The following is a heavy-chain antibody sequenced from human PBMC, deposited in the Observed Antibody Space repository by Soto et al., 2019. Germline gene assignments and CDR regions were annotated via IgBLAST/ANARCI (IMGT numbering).Heavy chain of an antibody. D-gene: IGHD3-22*01. Sequence: SETLSLTCTVSGGSISSYYWSWIRQPPGKGLEWIGYIYYSGSTNYNPSLKSRVTISVDTSKNQFSLKLSSVTAADTAVYYCARWVVRYYYDSSGYEDAFDIWGQGTMVTVSS. CDR3: ARWVVRYYYDSSGYEDAFDI. CDR2: IYYSGST. V-gene: IGHV4-59*08. J-gene: IGHJ3*02. CDR1: GGSISSYY.